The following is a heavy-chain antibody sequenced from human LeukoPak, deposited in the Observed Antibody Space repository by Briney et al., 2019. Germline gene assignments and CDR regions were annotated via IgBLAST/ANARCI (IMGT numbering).Heavy chain of an antibody. V-gene: IGHV1-18*01. Sequence: ASVKVSFKASGYTFTSYGISWVRQAPGQGLEWMGWISAYNGNTNYAQKLQGRVTMTTDTSTSTAYMELRSLRSDDTAVYYCARDGGEGKEGLLWFGELSWYFDYWGQGTLVTVSS. J-gene: IGHJ4*02. CDR3: ARDGGEGKEGLLWFGELSWYFDY. D-gene: IGHD3-10*01. CDR2: ISAYNGNT. CDR1: GYTFTSYG.